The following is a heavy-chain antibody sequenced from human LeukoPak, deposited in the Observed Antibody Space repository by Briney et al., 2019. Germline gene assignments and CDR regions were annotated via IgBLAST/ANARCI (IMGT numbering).Heavy chain of an antibody. CDR3: ARGSSRHSWSTIDY. CDR1: GFTFSSYA. CDR2: MSYDGSNK. Sequence: GGSLRLSCAASGFTFSSYAMHWVRQAPGKGLEWVAVMSYDGSNKYYADSVKGRFTISRDNSKNTLYLQMNSLRAEDTAVYYCARGSSRHSWSTIDYWGQGTLVTVSS. J-gene: IGHJ4*02. D-gene: IGHD6-13*01. V-gene: IGHV3-30-3*01.